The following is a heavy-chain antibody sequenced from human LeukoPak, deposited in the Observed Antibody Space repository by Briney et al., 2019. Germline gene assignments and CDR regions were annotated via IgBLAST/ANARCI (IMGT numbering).Heavy chain of an antibody. CDR3: ARDSPLFSGNGFDY. V-gene: IGHV1-18*01. J-gene: IGHJ4*02. CDR2: ISAYNGNT. CDR1: GFTFTSYG. D-gene: IGHD3-10*01. Sequence: GASVKVSCKASGFTFTSYGISWVRQAPGQGLEWMGWISAYNGNTNYAQKLQGRVTMTTDTSTSTAYMELRSLRSDDTAVYYCARDSPLFSGNGFDYWGQGTLATVSS.